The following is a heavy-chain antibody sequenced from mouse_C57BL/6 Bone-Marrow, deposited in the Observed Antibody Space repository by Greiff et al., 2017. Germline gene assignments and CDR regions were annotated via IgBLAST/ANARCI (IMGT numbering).Heavy chain of an antibody. D-gene: IGHD1-1*01. Sequence: EVKLMESGGGLVQPGGSMKLSCAASGFTFSDAWMDWVRQSPETGLEWVAEIRNKANNHATYYAESVKGRFTISRDDSKSSVYLQMNSLRAEDTGIYYCTTYYYGSSYDYFDYWGQGTTLTVSS. CDR2: IRNKANNHAT. CDR1: GFTFSDAW. V-gene: IGHV6-6*01. CDR3: TTYYYGSSYDYFDY. J-gene: IGHJ2*01.